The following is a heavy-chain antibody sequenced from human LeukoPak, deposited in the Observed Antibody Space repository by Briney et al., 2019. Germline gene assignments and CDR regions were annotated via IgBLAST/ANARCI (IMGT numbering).Heavy chain of an antibody. CDR3: ARDSDSSSSADY. V-gene: IGHV1-69*13. CDR1: GGTFSSYA. D-gene: IGHD6-6*01. Sequence: SVTVSCTASGGTFSSYAISWVRQAPGQGLGWMGGIIPIFGTANYAQKFQGRVTITADESTSTAYMELSSLRSEDTAVYYCARDSDSSSSADYWGQGTLVTVSS. CDR2: IIPIFGTA. J-gene: IGHJ4*02.